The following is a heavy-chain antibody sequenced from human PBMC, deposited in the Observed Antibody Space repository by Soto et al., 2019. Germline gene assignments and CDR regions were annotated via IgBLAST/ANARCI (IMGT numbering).Heavy chain of an antibody. J-gene: IGHJ3*01. D-gene: IGHD7-27*01. CDR1: GGTFNGYG. V-gene: IGHV1-69*06. CDR2: TVPVFDTS. CDR3: ARGVSNSGAYYTGPSAYDL. Sequence: QVQLVQSGAVVKKPGSSVEVSCKASGGTFNGYGISWVRQAPGQGREWMGGTVPVFDTSNYAPRFQGRVTITTDKSTSTAYMELSSVRSEDTAIYFCARGVSNSGAYYTGPSAYDLWGQGTLVIVSS.